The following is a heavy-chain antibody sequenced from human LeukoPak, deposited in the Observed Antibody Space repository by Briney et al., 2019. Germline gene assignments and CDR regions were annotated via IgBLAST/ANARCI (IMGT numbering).Heavy chain of an antibody. V-gene: IGHV1-2*02. J-gene: IGHJ3*02. CDR2: INPNSGGT. Sequence: GASVKVSCKASGYTFTGYYMHWVRQAPGQGLEWMGWINPNSGGTNYAQKFQGRVTMTRDTSISTAYMELSRLRSDDTAVYYCARLSAHKSIAAAVVDAFDIWGQGTMVTVSS. CDR3: ARLSAHKSIAAAVVDAFDI. D-gene: IGHD6-13*01. CDR1: GYTFTGYY.